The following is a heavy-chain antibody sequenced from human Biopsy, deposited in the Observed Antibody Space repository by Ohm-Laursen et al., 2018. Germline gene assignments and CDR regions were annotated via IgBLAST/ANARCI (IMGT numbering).Heavy chain of an antibody. CDR3: APQTPRDPDILTGAYHYDMAV. V-gene: IGHV1-69*13. CDR2: IITFFRTV. CDR1: GGTFSNSA. D-gene: IGHD3-9*01. J-gene: IGHJ6*02. Sequence: VKISCKVSGGTFSNSAISWVRQAPGQGLEWMGGIITFFRTVNYAQNFQGRLTITADEFTDTAYMELRSLRSEDTAVYYCAPQTPRDPDILTGAYHYDMAVWGQGTTVTVSS.